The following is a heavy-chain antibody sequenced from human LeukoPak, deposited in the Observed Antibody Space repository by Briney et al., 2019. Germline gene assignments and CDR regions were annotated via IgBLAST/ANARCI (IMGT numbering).Heavy chain of an antibody. J-gene: IGHJ6*02. CDR1: GFTFSSYW. CDR3: ARDWDGKWGKDV. D-gene: IGHD5-24*01. CDR2: MNSDGSST. V-gene: IGHV3-74*01. Sequence: GGSLRLSCVGSGFTFSSYWMHWVRQAPGKGLVWVSRMNSDGSSTSYADSVKGRFTISRDNAKNTLYLQMNSLRVEDTAVYYCARDWDGKWGKDVWGQGTTVTVSS.